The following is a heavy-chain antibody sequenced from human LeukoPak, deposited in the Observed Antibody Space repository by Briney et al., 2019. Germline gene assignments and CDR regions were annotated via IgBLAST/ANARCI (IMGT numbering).Heavy chain of an antibody. V-gene: IGHV3-23*01. Sequence: PGGSLRLSCAASGFTLTRFWMHWVRQAPGKGLEWVSAISGSGDHTYYADSVKGRFTISRDNSKNTLYLQMISLRAEDTAVYYCAKHGFSSGWPQVPSDHWGQGTLVTVSS. CDR1: GFTLTRFW. CDR2: ISGSGDHT. J-gene: IGHJ4*02. CDR3: AKHGFSSGWPQVPSDH. D-gene: IGHD6-19*01.